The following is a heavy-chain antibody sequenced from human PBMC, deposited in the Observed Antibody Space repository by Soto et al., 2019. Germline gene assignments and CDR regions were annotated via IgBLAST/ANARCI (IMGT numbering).Heavy chain of an antibody. D-gene: IGHD3-22*01. CDR2: IKQDGSEK. V-gene: IGHV3-7*01. CDR1: GFTFSSYW. Sequence: GGSLSLSCAASGFTFSSYWMSWVRQAPGKGLEWVANIKQDGSEKYYVDSVKGRFTISRDNAKNSLYLQMNSLRAEDTAVYYCARDFWEYYDSSGSTDYWGQGTLVTVSS. CDR3: ARDFWEYYDSSGSTDY. J-gene: IGHJ4*02.